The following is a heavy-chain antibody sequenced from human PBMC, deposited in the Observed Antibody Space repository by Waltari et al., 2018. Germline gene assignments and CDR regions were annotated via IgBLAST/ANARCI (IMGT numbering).Heavy chain of an antibody. D-gene: IGHD6-13*01. CDR2: IYYSGST. CDR3: AVGIAAAGTAYFDY. CDR1: GASSSSSSYY. V-gene: IGHV4-39*07. Sequence: QLQLQESGPGLVTPSETLSLTFTVSGASSSSSSYYWRWSRWPPGKGLEWIGSIYYSGSTYYNPSLKSRVTISVDTSKNQFSLKLSSVTAADTAVYYCAVGIAAAGTAYFDYWGQGTLVTVSS. J-gene: IGHJ4*02.